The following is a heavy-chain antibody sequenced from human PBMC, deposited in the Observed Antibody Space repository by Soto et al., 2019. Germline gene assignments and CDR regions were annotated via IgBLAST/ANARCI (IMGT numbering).Heavy chain of an antibody. V-gene: IGHV4-34*01. D-gene: IGHD2-2*01. CDR1: GGSFSGYY. CDR3: ARDGFCTSTTCRVGNWFDP. CDR2: INHRGST. J-gene: IGHJ5*02. Sequence: PSETLSLTCVVYGGSFSGYYWSWIRQSPGKGLEWIGGINHRGSTNYNPSLESRVTISVDTSKNQFSLKLPSVTAADTAMYYCARDGFCTSTTCRVGNWFDPWGQGTLVTVCS.